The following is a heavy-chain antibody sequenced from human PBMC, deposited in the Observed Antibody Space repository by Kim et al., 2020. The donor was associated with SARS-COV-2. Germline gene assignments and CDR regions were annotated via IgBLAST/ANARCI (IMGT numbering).Heavy chain of an antibody. Sequence: ASVKGRFTISGDDSKNTAYLQMNSLKTEDTAVYYCTRPPPGIAAAGTADYWGQGTLVTVSS. J-gene: IGHJ4*02. V-gene: IGHV3-73*01. D-gene: IGHD6-13*01. CDR3: TRPPPGIAAAGTADY.